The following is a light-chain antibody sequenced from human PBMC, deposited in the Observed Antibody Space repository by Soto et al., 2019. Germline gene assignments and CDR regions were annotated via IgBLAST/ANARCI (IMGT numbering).Light chain of an antibody. CDR1: RDVYINA. V-gene: IGKV3D-7*01. CDR2: GAS. CDR3: QQANSFPPT. J-gene: IGKJ3*01. Sequence: VVLTQSPATLTLSPGEPATLSCRASRDVYINALAWYQQKPGRTPTLLIYGASTRATGIPDRFSATGSGTEFSLTISSVEPEDFATYYCQQANSFPPTFGPGTKVDIK.